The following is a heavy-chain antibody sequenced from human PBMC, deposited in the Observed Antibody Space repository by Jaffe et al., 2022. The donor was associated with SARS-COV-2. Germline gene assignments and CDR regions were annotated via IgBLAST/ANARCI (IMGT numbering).Heavy chain of an antibody. J-gene: IGHJ4*02. CDR3: ARVGVATTV. V-gene: IGHV4-59*01. D-gene: IGHD4-17*01. CDR2: IYYSGST. Sequence: QVQLQESGPGLVKPSETLSLTCTVSGGSISSYYWSWIRQPPGKGLEWIGYIYYSGSTNYNPSLKSRVTISVDTSKNQFSLKLSSVTAADTAVYYCARVGVATTVWGQGTLVTVSS. CDR1: GGSISSYY.